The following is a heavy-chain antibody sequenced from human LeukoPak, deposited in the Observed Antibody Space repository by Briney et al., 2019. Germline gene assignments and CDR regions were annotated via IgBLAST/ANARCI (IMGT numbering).Heavy chain of an antibody. V-gene: IGHV3-7*01. CDR1: GFTSTRYW. J-gene: IGHJ4*02. Sequence: PGGSLRLSCAASGFTSTRYWMAWVRQAPGKGLEWVANIKQNGSEQYHVDSVRGRFTMSRDNTKNIVFLQMDGLRVEDTAVYYCARVSRSGYYGEYWGQGTTVTVSS. CDR2: IKQNGSEQ. CDR3: ARVSRSGYYGEY. D-gene: IGHD3-3*01.